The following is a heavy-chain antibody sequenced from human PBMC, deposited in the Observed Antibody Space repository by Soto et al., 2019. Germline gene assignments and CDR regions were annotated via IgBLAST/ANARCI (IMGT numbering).Heavy chain of an antibody. CDR3: AKVHESGGTQGYFDY. Sequence: GGSLRLSCAASGFTFSSYGMHWVRQAPGKGLEWVAVIWYDGSNKYYADSVKGRFTISRDNSKNTLYLQMNSLRAEDTAVYYCAKVHESGGTQGYFDYWGQGTLVTVSS. V-gene: IGHV3-33*06. CDR2: IWYDGSNK. D-gene: IGHD2-15*01. CDR1: GFTFSSYG. J-gene: IGHJ4*02.